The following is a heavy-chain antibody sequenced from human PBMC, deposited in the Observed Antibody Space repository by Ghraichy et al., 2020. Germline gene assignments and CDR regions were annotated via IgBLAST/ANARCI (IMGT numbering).Heavy chain of an antibody. V-gene: IGHV4-59*01. Sequence: SETLSLTCTVSGGSISDYYWSWIRQPPGKGLELIGYIYHTGSTNYNPSLRSRVTISVDTSKNQLSLRLSSVTAADTAVYHCARAPPLSDVVGAPSPSAYHYYMDVWGKGTPVTVSS. CDR1: GGSISDYY. CDR3: ARAPPLSDVVGAPSPSAYHYYMDV. D-gene: IGHD2-21*01. CDR2: IYHTGST. J-gene: IGHJ6*03.